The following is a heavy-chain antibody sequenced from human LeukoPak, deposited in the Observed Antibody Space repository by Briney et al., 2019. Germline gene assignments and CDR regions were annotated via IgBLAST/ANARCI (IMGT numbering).Heavy chain of an antibody. CDR1: GFTFNIYA. J-gene: IGHJ4*02. Sequence: GGSLRLSCAASGFTFNIYAMSWVRQAPGKGLEWVSSITSSGTGTFYADSVKGRFTISRGNSESTLYLQMNSLRAEDTAVYYCAKDRPNYYDSSGHYYRRNGDYWGQGTLVTVSS. D-gene: IGHD3-22*01. V-gene: IGHV3-23*01. CDR3: AKDRPNYYDSSGHYYRRNGDY. CDR2: ITSSGTGT.